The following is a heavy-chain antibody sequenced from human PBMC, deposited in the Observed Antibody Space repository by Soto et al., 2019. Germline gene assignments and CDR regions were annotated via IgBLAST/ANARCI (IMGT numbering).Heavy chain of an antibody. Sequence: SVKVSCKASGGTFSSYAISWVRQAPGQGLEWMGGIIPIFGTANYAQKFQGRVTITADESTSTAYMELSSLRSEDTAVYYCARGSGYSSGWKADYFDYWGQGTLVTVSS. D-gene: IGHD6-19*01. CDR1: GGTFSSYA. CDR2: IIPIFGTA. V-gene: IGHV1-69*13. J-gene: IGHJ4*02. CDR3: ARGSGYSSGWKADYFDY.